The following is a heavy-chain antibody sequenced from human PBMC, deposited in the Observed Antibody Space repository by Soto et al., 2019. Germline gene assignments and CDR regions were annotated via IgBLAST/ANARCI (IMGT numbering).Heavy chain of an antibody. V-gene: IGHV1-8*01. CDR2: MNPNSGNT. CDR1: GYSFISYD. CDR3: AREAAALGNDY. Sequence: ASVKVSCKASGYSFISYDINWVRQATGQGLEWMGWMNPNSGNTGYAQKFQGGVTMTRNTSISTAYMELSSLRSEDTAVYYCAREAAALGNDYWGQGTLVTVSS. D-gene: IGHD2-2*01. J-gene: IGHJ4*02.